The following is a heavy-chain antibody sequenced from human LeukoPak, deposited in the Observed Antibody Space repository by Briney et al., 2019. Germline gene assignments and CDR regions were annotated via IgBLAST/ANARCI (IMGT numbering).Heavy chain of an antibody. Sequence: PGGSLRLSCAASGFTFSKYAMSWVRQAPGKGLEWVSAISGRGGRTKYADSVKGRFTISRDNSKNTLYLQMNSLRAEDTAVYYSAKDSSLYYFDYWGQGTLVTVSS. CDR1: GFTFSKYA. J-gene: IGHJ4*02. V-gene: IGHV3-23*01. CDR3: AKDSSLYYFDY. CDR2: ISGRGGRT.